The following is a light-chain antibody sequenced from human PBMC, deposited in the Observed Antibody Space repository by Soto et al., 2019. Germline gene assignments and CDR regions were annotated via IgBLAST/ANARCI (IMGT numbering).Light chain of an antibody. CDR2: DTS. CDR1: ERVNSSY. CDR3: QQYGSSPIT. V-gene: IGKV3D-20*01. Sequence: IVLTQSPATMSLSPGERATLSCGASERVNSSYVAWYQMKAGLAPRLLIHDTSTRASGIPDRFRGSKSGTDFSLTSRGLEPEDAALYYCQQYGSSPITFGQGTRLE. J-gene: IGKJ5*01.